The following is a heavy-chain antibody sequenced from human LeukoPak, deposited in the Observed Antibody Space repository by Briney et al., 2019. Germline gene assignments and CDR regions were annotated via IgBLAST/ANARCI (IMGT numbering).Heavy chain of an antibody. J-gene: IGHJ4*02. Sequence: SVKVSCKASGGTFSSYAISWVRQAPGQGLEWMGGIIPIFGTANYAQKLQGRVTMTTDTSTSTAYMELRSLRSDDTAVYYCAREGPYGSGSFSYWGQGTLVTVSS. CDR1: GGTFSSYA. V-gene: IGHV1-69*05. D-gene: IGHD3-10*01. CDR2: IIPIFGTA. CDR3: AREGPYGSGSFSY.